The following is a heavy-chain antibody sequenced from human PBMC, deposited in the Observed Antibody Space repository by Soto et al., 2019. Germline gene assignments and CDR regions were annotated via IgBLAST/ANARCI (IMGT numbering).Heavy chain of an antibody. Sequence: GGSLRLSCAASGFSFSETWMHWVRQAPGEGLEWVGRIKRDADGGTTYYAAPVKGRFTISRDDSKNTVYLELRSLKSEDTAVYYCATDNYYRIDIWGQGTVVTVSS. J-gene: IGHJ3*02. CDR3: ATDNYYRIDI. D-gene: IGHD3-10*01. CDR1: GFSFSETW. V-gene: IGHV3-15*01. CDR2: IKRDADGGTT.